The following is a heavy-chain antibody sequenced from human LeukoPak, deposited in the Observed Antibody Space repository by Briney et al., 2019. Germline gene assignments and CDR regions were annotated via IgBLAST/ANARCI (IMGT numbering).Heavy chain of an antibody. D-gene: IGHD5-18*01. J-gene: IGHJ3*02. CDR2: INSDGSST. Sequence: GGSLRLSCAASGFTFSSYWMHRVRQAPGKGLVWVSRINSDGSSTSYADSVKGRFTISRDNAKNTLYLQMNSLRAEDTAVYYCASTLGGVDTAMVDAFDIWGQGTMVTVSS. CDR1: GFTFSSYW. CDR3: ASTLGGVDTAMVDAFDI. V-gene: IGHV3-74*01.